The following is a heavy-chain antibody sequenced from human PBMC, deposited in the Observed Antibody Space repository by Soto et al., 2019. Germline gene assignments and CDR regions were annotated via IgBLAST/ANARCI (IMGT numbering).Heavy chain of an antibody. CDR2: INHSGST. V-gene: IGHV4-34*01. D-gene: IGHD5-12*01. Sequence: SETLSLTCAVYGGSFSGYYWSWIRQPPGKGLEWIGEINHSGSTNYNPSLKSRVTISVDTSKNQFSLKLSSVTAADTAVYYCARGGQRWLQFPQFDYWGQGTLVTVSS. CDR3: ARGGQRWLQFPQFDY. CDR1: GGSFSGYY. J-gene: IGHJ4*02.